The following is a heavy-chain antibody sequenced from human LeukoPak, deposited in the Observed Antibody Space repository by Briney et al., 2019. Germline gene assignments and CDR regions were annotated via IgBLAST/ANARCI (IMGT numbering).Heavy chain of an antibody. V-gene: IGHV3-66*02. CDR2: IYSGGST. D-gene: IGHD2-2*01. CDR3: ASAKSDCSSTSCPFDY. Sequence: GGSLRLSCAASGFTVSSNYMSWVRQAPGKGLEWVSVIYSGGSTYYADSVKGRFTISRDNSKNTLYLQMNSLRAEHTAAYYCASAKSDCSSTSCPFDYWGQGTLVTVSS. CDR1: GFTVSSNY. J-gene: IGHJ4*02.